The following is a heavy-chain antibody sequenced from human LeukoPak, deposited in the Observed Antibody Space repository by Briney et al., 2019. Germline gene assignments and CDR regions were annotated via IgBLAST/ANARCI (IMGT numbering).Heavy chain of an antibody. D-gene: IGHD2-2*01. CDR1: GYTFTSYG. CDR2: INPYNGDT. CDR3: ARDRSSSRIDY. J-gene: IGHJ4*02. Sequence: GASVKVSCKASGYTFTSYGISWVRQAPGQGLEWMGWINPYNGDTNFARKVQGRLTMTTDTSTNTAYMELRSLKSDDTAMYYCARDRSSSRIDYWGQGTLVTVSS. V-gene: IGHV1-18*01.